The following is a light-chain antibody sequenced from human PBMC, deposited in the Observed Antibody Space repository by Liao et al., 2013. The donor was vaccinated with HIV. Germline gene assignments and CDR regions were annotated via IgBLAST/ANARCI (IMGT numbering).Light chain of an antibody. CDR2: YDD. CDR1: NIGNKG. J-gene: IGLJ3*02. Sequence: SYVLTQPPSVSVAPGKTATITCGGNNIGNKGVHWYQHKPGQAPVLVIYYDDARPSGIPERFSGSNSGNTATLSISRVEAGDEADYYCQVWDGSSDHPVFGGGTKLTVL. CDR3: QVWDGSSDHPV. V-gene: IGLV3-21*04.